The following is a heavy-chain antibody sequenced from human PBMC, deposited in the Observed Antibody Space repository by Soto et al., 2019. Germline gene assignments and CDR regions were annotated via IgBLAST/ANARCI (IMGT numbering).Heavy chain of an antibody. J-gene: IGHJ6*02. D-gene: IGHD3-22*01. V-gene: IGHV1-24*01. CDR1: GYTLTELS. Sequence: ASVKVSCKVSGYTLTELSMHWVRQAPGKGLEWMGGFDPEDGETIYAQKFQGRVTMTEDTSTDTAYMELSSLRSEDTAVYYCATDRYYYDSSGYLIYWGQGTTVTVSS. CDR3: ATDRYYYDSSGYLIY. CDR2: FDPEDGET.